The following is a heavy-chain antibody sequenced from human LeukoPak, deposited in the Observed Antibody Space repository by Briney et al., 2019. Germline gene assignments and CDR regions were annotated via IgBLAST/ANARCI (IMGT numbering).Heavy chain of an antibody. J-gene: IGHJ6*02. Sequence: GGSLRLSCAASGFTFSSYAMHWVRQAPGKGLEWVAVISYDGSNKYYADSVMGRFTISRDNSKNTLYLQMNSLRAEDTAVYYCARDVIVVVPAAKYYYYYGMDVWGQGTTVTVSS. CDR3: ARDVIVVVPAAKYYYYYGMDV. CDR1: GFTFSSYA. V-gene: IGHV3-30-3*01. D-gene: IGHD2-2*01. CDR2: ISYDGSNK.